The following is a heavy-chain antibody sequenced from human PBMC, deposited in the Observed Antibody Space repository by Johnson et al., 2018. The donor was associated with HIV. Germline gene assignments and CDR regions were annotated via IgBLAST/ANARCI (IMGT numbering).Heavy chain of an antibody. Sequence: VHLVESGGGVVRPGGSLRLSCEGFKFIFGDHGLSWVRQVPGKGLEWVSGIDWNGRRTAYADSVKGRCTISRDNDRNYLYLQVNNLRVEDTALYFCVRRDSGSLSFDLWGQGTMVIVSS. J-gene: IGHJ3*01. CDR1: KFIFGDHG. CDR2: IDWNGRRT. V-gene: IGHV3-20*04. D-gene: IGHD1-26*01. CDR3: VRRDSGSLSFDL.